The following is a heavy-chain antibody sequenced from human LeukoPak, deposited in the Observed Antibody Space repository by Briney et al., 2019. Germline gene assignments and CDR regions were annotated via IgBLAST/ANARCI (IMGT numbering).Heavy chain of an antibody. V-gene: IGHV4-4*07. CDR1: GGSISSYY. J-gene: IGHJ4*02. D-gene: IGHD3-22*01. Sequence: KASETLSLTCTVSGGSISSYYWSWIRQPAGKGLEWIGRIYTSGNTKYNPSLKSRVTMSVDTSKNQFSLNLTSVTAADTAVYYCARVHDTSGYYFDHWGQGTLVTVSS. CDR2: IYTSGNT. CDR3: ARVHDTSGYYFDH.